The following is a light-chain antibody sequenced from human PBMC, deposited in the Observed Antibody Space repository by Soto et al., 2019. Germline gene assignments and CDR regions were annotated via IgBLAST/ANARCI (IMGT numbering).Light chain of an antibody. CDR3: QSYDSSLSGWV. J-gene: IGLJ2*01. Sequence: QSVLTQPPSVSGAPGQRVTISCTGSSSNIGTPYDVHWYQHLPGTAPKLLIFGDTNRPSGVPDRFSGSKSDTSASLAITGLQAEDEADYYCQSYDSSLSGWVFGGGTQLTVL. V-gene: IGLV1-40*01. CDR2: GDT. CDR1: SSNIGTPYD.